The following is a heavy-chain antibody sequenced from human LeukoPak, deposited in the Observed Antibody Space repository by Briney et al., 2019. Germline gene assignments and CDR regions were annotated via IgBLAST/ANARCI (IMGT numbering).Heavy chain of an antibody. CDR1: GGSISSYY. J-gene: IGHJ4*02. CDR3: ARGITMVRGVPFFDY. V-gene: IGHV4-59*01. CDR2: IYYSGST. Sequence: PSETLSLTCTVSGGSISSYYWSWIRQPPGKGLEWIGYIYYSGSTNYNPSLKSRVTISVDTSKNQFSLKLSSVTAADTAVYYCARGITMVRGVPFFDYWGQGTLVTVPS. D-gene: IGHD3-10*01.